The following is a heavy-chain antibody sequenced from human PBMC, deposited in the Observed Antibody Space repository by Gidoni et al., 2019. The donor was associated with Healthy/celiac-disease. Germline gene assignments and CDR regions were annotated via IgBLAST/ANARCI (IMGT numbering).Heavy chain of an antibody. CDR3: AREESSGYYLHLDY. CDR1: GFPFSSYS. Sequence: EVQLVDSGGGLVKPGGSLRLSCAASGFPFSSYSMNWVRQAPGKGLEWVSSISSSSSYIYYADSVKGRFTISRDNAKNSLYLQMNSLRAEDTAVYYCAREESSGYYLHLDYWGQGTLVTVSS. J-gene: IGHJ4*02. D-gene: IGHD3-22*01. V-gene: IGHV3-21*01. CDR2: ISSSSSYI.